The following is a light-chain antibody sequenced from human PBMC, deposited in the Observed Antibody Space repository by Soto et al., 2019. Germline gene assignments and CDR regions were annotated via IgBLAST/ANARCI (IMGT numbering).Light chain of an antibody. CDR1: SSDIGAYKF. J-gene: IGLJ2*01. V-gene: IGLV2-8*01. Sequence: QSALTQPPSASGSPGQSVAISCTGTSSDIGAYKFVSWYQQHPGKAPRLILYEVSRRPSGVPDRFSGSKSGNTASLTVSGLLADDEADYYCSLYAGTNSVVFGGGTEVTVL. CDR3: SLYAGTNSVV. CDR2: EVS.